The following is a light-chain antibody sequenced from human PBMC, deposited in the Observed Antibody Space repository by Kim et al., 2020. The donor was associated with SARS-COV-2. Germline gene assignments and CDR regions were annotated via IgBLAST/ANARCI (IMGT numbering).Light chain of an antibody. CDR3: QQDYNLLT. Sequence: PGERVTRVCRASQSVSSSYLTWYQQKPGQAPRLLIYGASSRAPGIPARFSGSGSGTDFTLTISSLQPEDFAVYYCQQDYNLLTFGGGTKVDIK. J-gene: IGKJ4*01. CDR1: QSVSSSY. CDR2: GAS. V-gene: IGKV3D-7*01.